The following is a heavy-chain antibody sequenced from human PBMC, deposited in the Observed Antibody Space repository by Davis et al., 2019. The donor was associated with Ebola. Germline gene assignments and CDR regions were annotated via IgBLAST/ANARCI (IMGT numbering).Heavy chain of an antibody. Sequence: PGGSLRLSCAVSGFTFSTCGLSWVRQAPGKGLEWVGRIKSKTDGGTTDYAAPVKGRFTISRDDSENTLSLQASSLKTEDTAVYYCTTDSRAGSSARLDYWGQGTPVTVSS. CDR1: GFTFSTCG. V-gene: IGHV3-15*01. CDR3: TTDSRAGSSARLDY. J-gene: IGHJ4*02. CDR2: IKSKTDGGTT. D-gene: IGHD6-6*01.